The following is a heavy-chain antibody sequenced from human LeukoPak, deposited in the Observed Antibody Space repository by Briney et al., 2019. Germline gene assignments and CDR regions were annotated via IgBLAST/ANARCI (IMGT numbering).Heavy chain of an antibody. CDR1: GGSISSGGYY. J-gene: IGHJ4*02. CDR2: VYYSGST. Sequence: PPETLSINCTVTGGSISSGGYYRSWIRQHPGKGLEWIGYVYYSGSTYYNPSLKSRVTISVDTSKNQFSLKLSSVTAADTAVYYCARSVVCSSTSCYIGRWGYSYSYFDYWGQGTLVTVSS. D-gene: IGHD2-2*02. V-gene: IGHV4-31*03. CDR3: ARSVVCSSTSCYIGRWGYSYSYFDY.